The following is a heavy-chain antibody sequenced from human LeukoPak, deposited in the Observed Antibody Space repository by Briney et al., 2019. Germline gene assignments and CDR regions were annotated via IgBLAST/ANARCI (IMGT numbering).Heavy chain of an antibody. Sequence: PGGSLRLSCAASGFTFSSHGMHWVRQAPGKGLEWVAFIRYDGSNKYYADSVKGRFTISRDNSKNTLYLQMNSLRAEDTAVYYCAKDRLLWFGELLPPYYFDYWGQGTLVTVSS. D-gene: IGHD3-10*01. J-gene: IGHJ4*02. CDR2: IRYDGSNK. V-gene: IGHV3-30*02. CDR3: AKDRLLWFGELLPPYYFDY. CDR1: GFTFSSHG.